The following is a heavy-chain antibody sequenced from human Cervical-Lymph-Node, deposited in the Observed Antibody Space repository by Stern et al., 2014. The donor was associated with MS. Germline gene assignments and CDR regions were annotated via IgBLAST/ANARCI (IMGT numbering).Heavy chain of an antibody. CDR2: SKHRTQSYTT. CDR3: CVWMSGRPS. CDR1: GFIFSDHY. D-gene: IGHD6-6*01. V-gene: IGHV3-72*01. Sequence: VQLEESGGGLVQPGGSLRLSCAASGFIFSDHYIDWARQAPGMGLEWVGRSKHRTQSYTTEYAASVKGRFTISRDHSKKSLNLQMDSLKIEDTAMYYCCVWMSGRPSWGQGTLVTVSS. J-gene: IGHJ4*02.